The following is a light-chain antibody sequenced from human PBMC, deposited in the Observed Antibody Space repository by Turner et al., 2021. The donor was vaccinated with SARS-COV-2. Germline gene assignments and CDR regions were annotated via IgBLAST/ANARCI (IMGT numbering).Light chain of an antibody. CDR2: DAS. Sequence: DIQMTQSPSSLSASVGDRVTITCRASQSISSYLNWYQQKPGKAPKLLIYDASSLQSGFPSRFSGSGSGTDFTLTISSLQPEDFATYYCQQSYSTPLAFGPGTKVDIK. V-gene: IGKV1-39*01. CDR1: QSISSY. CDR3: QQSYSTPLA. J-gene: IGKJ3*01.